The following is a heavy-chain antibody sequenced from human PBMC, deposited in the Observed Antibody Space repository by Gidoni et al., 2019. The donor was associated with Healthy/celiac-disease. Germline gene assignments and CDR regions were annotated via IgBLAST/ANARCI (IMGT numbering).Heavy chain of an antibody. Sequence: EVQLVESGGGLVKPGGSLRLSCAASGFTFSNAWMSWGRQAPGKGLEWVGRIKSKTDGGTTDYAAPVKGRFTISRDDSKNTLYLQMNSLKTEDTAVYYCTTAYYYGSGMVEDYNYFDYWGQGTLVTVSS. D-gene: IGHD3-10*01. J-gene: IGHJ4*02. CDR2: IKSKTDGGTT. CDR1: GFTFSNAW. V-gene: IGHV3-15*01. CDR3: TTAYYYGSGMVEDYNYFDY.